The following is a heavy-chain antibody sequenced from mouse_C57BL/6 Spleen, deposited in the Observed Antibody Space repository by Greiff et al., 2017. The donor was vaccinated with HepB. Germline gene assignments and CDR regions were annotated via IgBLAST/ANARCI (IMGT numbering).Heavy chain of an antibody. V-gene: IGHV1-64*01. Sequence: VQLQQPGAELVKPGASVKLSCKASGYTFTSYWMHWVKQRPGQGLEWIGMIHPNSGSTNYNEKFKSKATLTVDKSSSTAYMQLSSLTSEDSAVYYCAREEGIITTGAMDYWGQGTSVTVSS. D-gene: IGHD1-1*01. CDR1: GYTFTSYW. CDR3: AREEGIITTGAMDY. J-gene: IGHJ4*01. CDR2: IHPNSGST.